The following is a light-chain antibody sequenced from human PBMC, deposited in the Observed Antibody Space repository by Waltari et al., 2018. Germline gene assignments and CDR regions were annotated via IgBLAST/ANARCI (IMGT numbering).Light chain of an antibody. Sequence: QSALTQPPSASGSAGQSVTISCTGTSSGIGGYNFVSWYQQHPGKVPKLIISEVNKRPPVVPDRFSGSKSGNTASLTVSGLQAEDEADYYCSSYAGTKNPYVFGTGTKVTVL. J-gene: IGLJ1*01. CDR1: SSGIGGYNF. V-gene: IGLV2-8*01. CDR3: SSYAGTKNPYV. CDR2: EVN.